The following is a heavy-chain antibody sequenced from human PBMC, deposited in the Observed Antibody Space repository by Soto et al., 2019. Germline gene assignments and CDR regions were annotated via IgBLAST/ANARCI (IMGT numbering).Heavy chain of an antibody. CDR1: GFTFTSSA. Sequence: SVKVSCKASGFTFTSSAVQWVRQARGQRLEWIGWIVVGSGNTNYAQKFQERVTITRDMSTSTAYMELSSLRSEDTAVYYCAAIYSGSYFGAFDIWGQGTMVTVSS. CDR2: IVVGSGNT. CDR3: AAIYSGSYFGAFDI. J-gene: IGHJ3*02. V-gene: IGHV1-58*01. D-gene: IGHD1-26*01.